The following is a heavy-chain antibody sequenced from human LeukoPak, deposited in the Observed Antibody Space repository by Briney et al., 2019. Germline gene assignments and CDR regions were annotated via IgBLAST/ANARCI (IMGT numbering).Heavy chain of an antibody. CDR2: ITPSGSTT. Sequence: PGGSLRLSCAASGFSFSDHYMSWIRQAPGKGLEWVSYITPSGSTTTYADSVKGRFTISRDNAKNTLYLQMNSLRTEDTAVYYCARPETQYSSGLDGFDIWGQGTMVTVSS. CDR3: ARPETQYSSGLDGFDI. J-gene: IGHJ3*02. CDR1: GFSFSDHY. V-gene: IGHV3-11*04. D-gene: IGHD6-19*01.